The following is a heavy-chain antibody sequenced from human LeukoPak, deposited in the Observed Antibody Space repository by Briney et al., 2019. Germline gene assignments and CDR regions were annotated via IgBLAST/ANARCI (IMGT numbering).Heavy chain of an antibody. D-gene: IGHD1-26*01. CDR2: MRYDGSNK. CDR3: AKDHGWELDGSGEYYFYYCMDV. Sequence: PGGSLRLSCAATEFTFNNYGIHWVRQAPGKGLEWVAFMRYDGSNKYYAGSVKGRFTISRDYSKNTLYLQMNTLRAEDTAVYYCAKDHGWELDGSGEYYFYYCMDVWGKGTTVTIPS. V-gene: IGHV3-30*02. CDR1: EFTFNNYG. J-gene: IGHJ6*03.